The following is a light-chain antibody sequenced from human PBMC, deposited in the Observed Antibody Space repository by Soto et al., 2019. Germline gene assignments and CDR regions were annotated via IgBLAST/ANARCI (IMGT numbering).Light chain of an antibody. Sequence: DIQMTQSPSSLSASVGDRVTITCRASQGIRNDLGWYQQKPGKAPKRLIYGASSLQSGVPSRFSGSGSGTDFTLTISSLEPEDSAVYYCQQHLGRHTFGQGTKVDIK. CDR1: QGIRND. CDR3: QQHLGRHT. CDR2: GAS. J-gene: IGKJ1*01. V-gene: IGKV1-17*01.